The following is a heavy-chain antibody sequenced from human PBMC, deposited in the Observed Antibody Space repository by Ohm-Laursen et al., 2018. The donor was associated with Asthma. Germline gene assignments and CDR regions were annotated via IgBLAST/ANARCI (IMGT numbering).Heavy chain of an antibody. Sequence: GTLSLTWAVYGASFSGYYWSWIRQPPGKGLEWIGEIIHSGSTNYNPSLKSRVTISVDTSKNQFSLRLSSVTAADTAVYYCATSLQLALVAFDYWGQGTLVTVSS. CDR1: GASFSGYY. J-gene: IGHJ4*02. D-gene: IGHD6-6*01. CDR2: IIHSGST. CDR3: ATSLQLALVAFDY. V-gene: IGHV4-34*12.